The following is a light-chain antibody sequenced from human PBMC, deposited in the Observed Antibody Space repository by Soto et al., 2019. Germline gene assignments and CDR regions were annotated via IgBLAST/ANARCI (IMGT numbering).Light chain of an antibody. J-gene: IGKJ1*01. CDR2: GAS. Sequence: EIVLTQSPGTLSLSPGERATPSCRDSQSVSSSYLAWYQQKPGQAPMPLIYGASSRAIGIPDRFSGSGSGTDFTLTISRLEPEDFAVYYCQQYGSSPWTFGQGTKVDIK. V-gene: IGKV3-20*01. CDR1: QSVSSSY. CDR3: QQYGSSPWT.